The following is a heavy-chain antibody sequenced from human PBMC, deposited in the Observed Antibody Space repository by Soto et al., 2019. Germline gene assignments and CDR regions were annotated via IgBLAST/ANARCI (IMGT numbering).Heavy chain of an antibody. J-gene: IGHJ4*02. CDR2: INHSGST. CDR1: GGSFSGYY. Sequence: QVQLQQWGAGLLKPSETLSLTCAVYGGSFSGYYWSWIRQPPGKGLEWIGEINHSGSTNYNPSLKGRVXXSXDTPKNQFSLKLSSVTAADTAVYYCASKDQRSRGYSGYWGQGTLVTVSS. CDR3: ASKDQRSRGYSGY. D-gene: IGHD5-12*01. V-gene: IGHV4-34*01.